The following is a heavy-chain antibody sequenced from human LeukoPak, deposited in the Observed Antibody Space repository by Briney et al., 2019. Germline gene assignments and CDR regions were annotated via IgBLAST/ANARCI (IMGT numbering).Heavy chain of an antibody. V-gene: IGHV4-39*07. CDR3: ARDGGSSWYFDY. CDR2: INHSGST. CDR1: GGSISSSSYY. Sequence: PSETLSLTCTVSGGSISSSSYYWGWIRQPPGKGLEWIGEINHSGSTNYNPSLKSRVAISVDTSKNQFSLRVSSVTAADTAVYDCARDGGSSWYFDYWGEGTLVTVSS. J-gene: IGHJ4*02. D-gene: IGHD6-13*01.